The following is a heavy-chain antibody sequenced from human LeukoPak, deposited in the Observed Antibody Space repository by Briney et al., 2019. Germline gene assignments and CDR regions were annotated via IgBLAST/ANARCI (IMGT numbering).Heavy chain of an antibody. D-gene: IGHD3-10*01. Sequence: RWASVKVSCKASGYTFTSYDINWVRQATGQGLEWMGWMNPNSGNTGYAQKFQGRVTVTRNTSISTAYMELSSLRSEDTAVYYCAIRYGSGEKYYYYYYMDVWGKGTTVTVSS. V-gene: IGHV1-8*01. J-gene: IGHJ6*03. CDR3: AIRYGSGEKYYYYYYMDV. CDR1: GYTFTSYD. CDR2: MNPNSGNT.